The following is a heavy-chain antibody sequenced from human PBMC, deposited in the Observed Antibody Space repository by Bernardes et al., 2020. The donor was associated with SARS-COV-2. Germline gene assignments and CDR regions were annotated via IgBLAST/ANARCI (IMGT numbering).Heavy chain of an antibody. CDR1: GFTFRDYA. CDR2: ISSSGRNT. J-gene: IGHJ3*02. D-gene: IGHD2-8*01. CDR3: AKSVYMYAIDAFDI. Sequence: GGSLRLSCAASGFTFRDYAMSWVRQAPGKGLEWVSHISSSGRNTYYADSVKGRFTISRDNSKNTLFLQMKSLTAEDTAVYYCAKSVYMYAIDAFDIWGQGTMVTVSS. V-gene: IGHV3-23*01.